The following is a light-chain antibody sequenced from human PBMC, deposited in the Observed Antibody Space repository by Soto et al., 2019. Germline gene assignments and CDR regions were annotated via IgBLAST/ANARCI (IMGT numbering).Light chain of an antibody. Sequence: QSALTQPASVSGSPGQSITISCTGTNTDVGSDNLVSWYQQHPGKAPKLIIYEVSKRPSGVSNRFSGSKSGYTASLTISGLQAEDESDYYCCSYAALGVLFGGGTKVTVL. CDR3: CSYAALGVL. J-gene: IGLJ2*01. V-gene: IGLV2-23*02. CDR1: NTDVGSDNL. CDR2: EVS.